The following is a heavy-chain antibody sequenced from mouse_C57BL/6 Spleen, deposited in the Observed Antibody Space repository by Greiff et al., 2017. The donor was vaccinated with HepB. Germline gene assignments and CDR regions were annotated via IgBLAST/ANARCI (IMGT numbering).Heavy chain of an antibody. Sequence: QVQLQQSGAELARPGASVKMSCKASGYTFTSYTMHWVKQRPGQGLEWIGYINPSSGYTKYTQKFKDKATLTADKSSSTAYMHLSSLTSEDSAVYYCARDGVVDYWGQGTTLTVSS. CDR3: ARDGVVDY. CDR1: GYTFTSYT. D-gene: IGHD1-1*02. CDR2: INPSSGYT. J-gene: IGHJ2*01. V-gene: IGHV1-4*01.